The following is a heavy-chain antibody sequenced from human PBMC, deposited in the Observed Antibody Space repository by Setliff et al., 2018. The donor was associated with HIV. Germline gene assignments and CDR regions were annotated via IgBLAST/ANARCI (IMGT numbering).Heavy chain of an antibody. CDR1: GYTFTRNA. J-gene: IGHJ5*02. CDR2: INTVNGNT. CDR3: ARDLNSGDYPHWFDP. Sequence: GASVKVSCKASGYTFTRNAMHWVRQAPGQRLEWMGWINTVNGNTKYSQKFQGRVTITRDTPASTVYMELSSLRSGDTAVYYCARDLNSGDYPHWFDPWGQGTLVTVSS. V-gene: IGHV1-3*04. D-gene: IGHD4-17*01.